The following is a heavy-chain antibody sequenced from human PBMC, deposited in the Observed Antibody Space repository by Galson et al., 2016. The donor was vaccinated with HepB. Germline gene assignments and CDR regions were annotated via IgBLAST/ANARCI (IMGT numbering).Heavy chain of an antibody. CDR2: IRNGGGTT. J-gene: IGHJ4*02. D-gene: IGHD4-23*01. CDR1: GFTFSSYA. CDR3: AKDHQAYGGFYDH. V-gene: IGHV3-23*01. Sequence: SLRLSCAASGFTFSSYAMHWVRQAPGKGLEWVSGIRNGGGTTDYADSVKGRFSVSSDNSKHTLFLEMNSLRAEDTAVYYCAKDHQAYGGFYDHWGQGTLVTVSS.